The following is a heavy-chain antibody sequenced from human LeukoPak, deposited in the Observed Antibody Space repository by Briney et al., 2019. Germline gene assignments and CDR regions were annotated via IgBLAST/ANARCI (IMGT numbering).Heavy chain of an antibody. V-gene: IGHV3-30*02. CDR2: IRYDGSNK. J-gene: IGHJ4*02. CDR3: ARSVSSRFTSPRRPYYFDS. Sequence: GGSLRLSCAASGFTFSSYVMHWVRQAPGKGLEWVAFIRYDGSNKYYADSVKGRFTISRDNSKNTLYLQMNSLRAEDTAVYYCARSVSSRFTSPRRPYYFDSWGQGTLVTVSS. CDR1: GFTFSSYV. D-gene: IGHD3-10*01.